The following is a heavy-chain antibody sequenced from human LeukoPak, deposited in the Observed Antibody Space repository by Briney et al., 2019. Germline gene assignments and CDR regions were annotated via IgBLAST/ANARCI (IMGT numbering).Heavy chain of an antibody. D-gene: IGHD3-3*01. CDR2: IYYGGRT. CDR3: ARRDFAVFGVGYFDY. J-gene: IGHJ4*02. Sequence: SETLSLTCSVSGGSISSSGYYWGWIRQPPGRGLEWIGSIYYGGRTYYNPSLESRVTISVDTSKNQFSLKLSSVTAADTAVYYCARRDFAVFGVGYFDYWGQGTLVTVSS. CDR1: GGSISSSGYY. V-gene: IGHV4-39*01.